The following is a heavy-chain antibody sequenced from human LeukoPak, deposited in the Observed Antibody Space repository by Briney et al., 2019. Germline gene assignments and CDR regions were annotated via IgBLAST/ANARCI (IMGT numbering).Heavy chain of an antibody. CDR1: GFTLSGYS. CDR2: ISSSSSYI. D-gene: IGHD3-22*01. V-gene: IGHV3-21*01. Sequence: NPGGSLRLSCAASGFTLSGYSMIWVRQAPGKGLEWVSSISSSSSYIFYADSVKGRFTISRGNSKNTLYLQMNSLRAEDTAVYYCARGSHYYDSSGYPRSYYYGMDVWGQGTTVTVSS. CDR3: ARGSHYYDSSGYPRSYYYGMDV. J-gene: IGHJ6*02.